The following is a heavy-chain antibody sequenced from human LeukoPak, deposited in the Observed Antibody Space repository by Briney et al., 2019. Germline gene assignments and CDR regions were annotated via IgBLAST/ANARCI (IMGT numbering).Heavy chain of an antibody. CDR2: ISGSGGST. Sequence: GGSLRLSRAASGFTFSSYAMSWVRQAPGKGLEWVSAISGSGGSTYYADSVKGRFTISRDNSKNTLYLQMNSLRAEDTAVYYCAKYPYDSSGYLFDYWGQGTLVTVSS. V-gene: IGHV3-23*01. D-gene: IGHD3-22*01. CDR1: GFTFSSYA. CDR3: AKYPYDSSGYLFDY. J-gene: IGHJ4*02.